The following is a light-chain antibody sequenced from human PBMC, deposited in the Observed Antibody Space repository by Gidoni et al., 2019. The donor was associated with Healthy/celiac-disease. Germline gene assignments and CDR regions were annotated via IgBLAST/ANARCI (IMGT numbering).Light chain of an antibody. CDR3: AAWDDILHGCV. Sequence: QSVLTQPPSASETPGQRVTISCSGGSSNIGTTTVSWYQQVPGTSPKVLIHSDDQRPSGVPDRFSASKSGTSASLAISGLQSEDEADYYCAAWDDILHGCVFGSGTKVTVL. CDR2: SDD. J-gene: IGLJ1*01. CDR1: SSNIGTTT. V-gene: IGLV1-44*01.